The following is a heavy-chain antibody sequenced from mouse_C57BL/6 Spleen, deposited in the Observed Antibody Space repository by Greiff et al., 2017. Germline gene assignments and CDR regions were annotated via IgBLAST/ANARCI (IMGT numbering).Heavy chain of an antibody. CDR2: IHPNSGST. D-gene: IGHD2-4*01. V-gene: IGHV1-64*01. CDR1: GYTFTSYW. J-gene: IGHJ3*01. CDR3: ARGPMDYDEFAY. Sequence: QVQLHQPGAELVKPGASVKLSCKASGYTFTSYWMHWVKQRPGQGLEWIGMIHPNSGSTNYNEKFKSKATLTVDKSSSTAYMQLSSLTSEDSAVYYCARGPMDYDEFAYWGQGTLVTVSA.